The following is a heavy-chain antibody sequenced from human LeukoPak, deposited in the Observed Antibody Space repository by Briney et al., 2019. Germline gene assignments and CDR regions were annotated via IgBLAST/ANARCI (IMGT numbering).Heavy chain of an antibody. CDR2: ISYSGST. V-gene: IGHV4-59*08. Sequence: PSETLSLTCTVSGGSIRSSYWSWLPRPPGTGLDSIGYISYSGSTTYHPSLKSRLTMSVDTSKNQFSLKLSSVTAADTAVYYCATHQRTTVTTNYYYYYMDVWGKGTTVTVSS. J-gene: IGHJ6*03. CDR1: GGSIRSSY. CDR3: ATHQRTTVTTNYYYYYMDV. D-gene: IGHD4-17*01.